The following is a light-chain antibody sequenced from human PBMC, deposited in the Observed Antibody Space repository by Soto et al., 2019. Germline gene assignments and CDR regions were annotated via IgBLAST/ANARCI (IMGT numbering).Light chain of an antibody. V-gene: IGLV1-40*01. Sequence: QSVLTQPPSVSGAPGQRVTISCTGSSSNIGAGYDVHWYQQLPGTAPKLLIYGNSNRPSGVPDRFSGSKSGTSASLAITGLQAEDEADYYCAAWDDSLSGPNWVFGGGTKLTVL. CDR3: AAWDDSLSGPNWV. CDR1: SSNIGAGYD. J-gene: IGLJ3*02. CDR2: GNS.